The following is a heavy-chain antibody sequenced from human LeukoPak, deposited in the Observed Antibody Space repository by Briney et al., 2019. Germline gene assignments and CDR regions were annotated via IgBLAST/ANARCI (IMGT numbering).Heavy chain of an antibody. CDR3: ARDRVAVAGSSYFDY. CDR1: GFTFSDYN. CDR2: ISRSGSTK. J-gene: IGHJ4*02. Sequence: GGSLRLSCAASGFTFSDYNMRWIRQAPGKGLEWVSSISRSGSTKYYADSVKGRFTISRDNAKNSLFLQMNSLRAEDTAVYYCARDRVAVAGSSYFDYWAQGTLVTVSS. D-gene: IGHD6-19*01. V-gene: IGHV3-11*01.